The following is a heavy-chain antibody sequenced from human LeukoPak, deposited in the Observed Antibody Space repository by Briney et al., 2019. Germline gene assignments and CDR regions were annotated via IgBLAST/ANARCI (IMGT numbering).Heavy chain of an antibody. CDR3: ARDEDGYYYDSSGYYSVY. CDR1: GYTFTSYG. J-gene: IGHJ4*02. Sequence: ASVKVSCKASGYTFTSYGISWVRQAPGQGLEWMGWISAYNGNTNYAQELQGRVTMTTDTSTSTAYMELRSLRSDDTAVYYCARDEDGYYYDSSGYYSVYWGQGALVTVSS. D-gene: IGHD3-22*01. V-gene: IGHV1-18*01. CDR2: ISAYNGNT.